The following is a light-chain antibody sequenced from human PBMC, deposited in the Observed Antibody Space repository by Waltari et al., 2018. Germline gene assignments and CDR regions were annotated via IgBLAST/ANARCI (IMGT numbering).Light chain of an antibody. CDR2: GEN. CDR3: NSQDNRGQGVV. CDR1: SLRSGD. Sequence: SSELIQDPAVSVALGQTIRITCQRDSLRSGDASWYQQKPGQAPVLVMFGENNRPSGIPDRFSGSISGSTTSLTITGAQAEDEADYYCNSQDNRGQGVVFGGGTKVTVL. V-gene: IGLV3-19*01. J-gene: IGLJ2*01.